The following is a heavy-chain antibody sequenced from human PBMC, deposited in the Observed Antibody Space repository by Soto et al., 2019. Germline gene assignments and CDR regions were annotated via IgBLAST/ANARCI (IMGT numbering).Heavy chain of an antibody. CDR1: GGSISSGGYY. D-gene: IGHD6-13*01. CDR2: IYYSGST. V-gene: IGHV4-31*03. Sequence: PSETLSLTCTVSGGSISSGGYYWSWIRQHPGKGLEWIGYIYYSGSTYYNPSLKSRVTISVDTSKNQFSLKLSSVTAADTAVYYCARVDIAAAALTWGQGTLVTVSS. CDR3: ARVDIAAAALT. J-gene: IGHJ5*02.